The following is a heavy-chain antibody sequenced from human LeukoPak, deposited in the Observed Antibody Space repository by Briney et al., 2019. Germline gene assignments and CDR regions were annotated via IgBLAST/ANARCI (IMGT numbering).Heavy chain of an antibody. CDR2: IKRKADGETT. J-gene: IGHJ4*02. CDR1: GVSFIDSW. CDR3: ATERVWELSY. V-gene: IGHV3-15*01. Sequence: GGSLRLACVVSGVSFIDSWMSWVRQAPGKGREWVGRIKRKADGETTDYAAPVKGRFTITRDDSKNTLNLQMDGLKTEDTGVYYCATERVWELSYWGQGALVTVSS. D-gene: IGHD1-26*01.